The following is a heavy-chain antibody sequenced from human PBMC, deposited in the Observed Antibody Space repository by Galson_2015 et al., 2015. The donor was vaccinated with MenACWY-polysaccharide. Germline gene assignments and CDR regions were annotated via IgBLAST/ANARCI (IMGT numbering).Heavy chain of an antibody. V-gene: IGHV3-74*01. Sequence: SLRLSCAASGFTFNSDYMHWVRQAPGKGLEWVSHVNKDGTTTRYADSVKGRFTISRDNAKNTLYLQMNSLRAEDTAVYYCARETFDIWGQGTMVTVSS. J-gene: IGHJ3*02. CDR1: GFTFNSDY. CDR3: ARETFDI. CDR2: VNKDGTTT.